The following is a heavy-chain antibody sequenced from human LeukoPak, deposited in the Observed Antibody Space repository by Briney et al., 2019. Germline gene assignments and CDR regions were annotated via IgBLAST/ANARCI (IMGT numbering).Heavy chain of an antibody. J-gene: IGHJ4*02. V-gene: IGHV3-53*01. CDR2: IYSGGST. D-gene: IGHD3-22*01. CDR3: ARDRGSGYLDY. CDR1: GFTVSSNY. Sequence: PGGSLRLSCAASGFTVSSNYMSWVRQAPGKGLEWVSVIYSGGSTYYADYVKGRFTISRDDSKNALYLQMNSLRAEDTAVYYCARDRGSGYLDYWGQGTLVTVSS.